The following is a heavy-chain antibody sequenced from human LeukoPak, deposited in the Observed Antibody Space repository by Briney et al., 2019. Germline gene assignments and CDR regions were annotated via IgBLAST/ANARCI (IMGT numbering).Heavy chain of an antibody. D-gene: IGHD3-16*02. J-gene: IGHJ4*02. CDR1: GFTVSNNY. CDR2: IYNSGTT. CDR3: ARDSFHTY. V-gene: IGHV3-66*01. Sequence: GGSLRLSCVVSGFTVSNNYMNWVRQAPGKGLEWLSVIYNSGTTYYTDSVRGRFTVSRDNSKSTIYLQVNSLRVDDTAVYYCARDSFHTYWGQGTLVTVSS.